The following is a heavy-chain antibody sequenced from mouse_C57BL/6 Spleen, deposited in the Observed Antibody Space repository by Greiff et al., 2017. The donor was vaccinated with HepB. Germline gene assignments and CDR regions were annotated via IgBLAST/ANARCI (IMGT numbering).Heavy chain of an antibody. CDR1: GFTFSDYG. CDR3: ARHGILRGFAY. J-gene: IGHJ3*01. CDR2: ISNLAYSI. Sequence: EVKVVESGGGLVQPGGSLKLSCAASGFTFSDYGMAWVRQAPRKGPEWVAFISNLAYSIYYADTVTGRFTISRENAKNTLYLEMSSLRSEDTAMYYCARHGILRGFAYWGQGTLVTVSA. D-gene: IGHD1-1*01. V-gene: IGHV5-15*01.